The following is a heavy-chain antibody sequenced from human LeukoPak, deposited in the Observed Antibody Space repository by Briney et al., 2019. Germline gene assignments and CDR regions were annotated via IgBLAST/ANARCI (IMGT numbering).Heavy chain of an antibody. V-gene: IGHV1-2*04. D-gene: IGHD2-2*01. Sequence: ASVKVSCKASGGTFSSYAISWVRQAPGQGLEWMGWINPNSGGTKYAQKFQGWVTMTSDTSISTAYMELSRLRSDDTAVYYCARVCIVVPNYYYYMDVWGKGTTVTVSS. CDR2: INPNSGGT. CDR1: GGTFSSYA. CDR3: ARVCIVVPNYYYYMDV. J-gene: IGHJ6*03.